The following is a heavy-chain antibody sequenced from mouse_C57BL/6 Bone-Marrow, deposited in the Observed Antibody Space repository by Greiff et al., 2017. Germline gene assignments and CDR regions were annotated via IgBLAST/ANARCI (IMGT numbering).Heavy chain of an antibody. Sequence: VQLQQSGPVLVKPGASVKMSCKASGYTFTDYYMNWVKQSHGKSLEWIGVINPYNGGTSYNQKFKGKATLTVDKSSSTAYMELNSLTSEDSAVYDCACYYYYGSYWYFDVWGTGTTGTVSS. CDR2: INPYNGGT. CDR1: GYTFTDYY. CDR3: ACYYYYGSYWYFDV. D-gene: IGHD1-1*01. V-gene: IGHV1-19*01. J-gene: IGHJ1*03.